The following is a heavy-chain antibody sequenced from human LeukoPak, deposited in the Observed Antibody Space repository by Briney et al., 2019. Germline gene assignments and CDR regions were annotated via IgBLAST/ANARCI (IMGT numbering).Heavy chain of an antibody. CDR2: INHSGSP. D-gene: IGHD3-22*01. Sequence: SETLSLTCAVYGGSFSDYYWTWIRQPPGKGLEWIGEINHSGSPNNNPSLKSRVSISFDTSKNQFSLKLTSVTAADTAVYYCARGHYDSRGYFGGMDVWGQGTTVTVSS. J-gene: IGHJ6*02. CDR3: ARGHYDSRGYFGGMDV. CDR1: GGSFSDYY. V-gene: IGHV4-34*01.